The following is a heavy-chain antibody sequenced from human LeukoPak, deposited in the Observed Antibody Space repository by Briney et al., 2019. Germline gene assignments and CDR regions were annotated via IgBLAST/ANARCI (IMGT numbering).Heavy chain of an antibody. D-gene: IGHD3-10*02. J-gene: IGHJ6*02. Sequence: RASVKVSCKASGYTFTSYDINWVRQATGQGLEWMGWMNPNSGNTGYAQKFKGRFTMTRNTSISTAYMELSSLRSEDTAVYYCASQVLGSGSYYEDYYYYGMDVWGQGTTVTVSS. CDR1: GYTFTSYD. V-gene: IGHV1-8*01. CDR3: ASQVLGSGSYYEDYYYYGMDV. CDR2: MNPNSGNT.